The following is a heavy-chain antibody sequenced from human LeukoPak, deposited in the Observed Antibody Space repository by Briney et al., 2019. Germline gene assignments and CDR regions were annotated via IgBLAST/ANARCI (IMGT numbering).Heavy chain of an antibody. J-gene: IGHJ4*02. V-gene: IGHV3-48*03. CDR2: ISSSGSTI. CDR3: ARGDLYYYDSSGGDY. Sequence: GGSLGLSCAASGFTFSSYEMNWVRQAPGKGLEWVSYISSSGSTIYYADSVKGRFTISRDNAKNSLYLQMNSLRAEDTAVYYCARGDLYYYDSSGGDYWGQGTLVTVSS. D-gene: IGHD3-22*01. CDR1: GFTFSSYE.